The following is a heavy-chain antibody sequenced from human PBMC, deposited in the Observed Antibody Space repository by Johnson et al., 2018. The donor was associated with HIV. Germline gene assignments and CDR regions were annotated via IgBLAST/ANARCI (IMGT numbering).Heavy chain of an antibody. CDR2: IKSKTDGGTT. CDR3: TSERGRYYDSSNDAFDI. J-gene: IGHJ3*02. D-gene: IGHD3-22*01. CDR1: GFTFSNAW. Sequence: LSCAASGFTFSNAWMSWVRQAPGKGLEWVGRIKSKTDGGTTDYAAPVKGRFTISRDDSKNTLYLQMNSLKTEDTAVYYCTSERGRYYDSSNDAFDIWGQGTMVTVSS. V-gene: IGHV3-15*01.